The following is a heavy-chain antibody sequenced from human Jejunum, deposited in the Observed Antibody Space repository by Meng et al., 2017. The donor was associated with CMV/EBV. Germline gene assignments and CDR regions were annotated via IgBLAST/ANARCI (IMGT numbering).Heavy chain of an antibody. V-gene: IGHV3-23*01. CDR3: AKESYSNDLDY. Sequence: AASGLTFSIYALIWGRQAPGKGLEWVSTISGSGRTTYYADSVKGRFTISRDHSKNMLYVEMNSLRAEDTAVYYCAKESYSNDLDYWGQGTLVTVSS. CDR2: ISGSGRTT. D-gene: IGHD4-11*01. CDR1: GLTFSIYA. J-gene: IGHJ4*02.